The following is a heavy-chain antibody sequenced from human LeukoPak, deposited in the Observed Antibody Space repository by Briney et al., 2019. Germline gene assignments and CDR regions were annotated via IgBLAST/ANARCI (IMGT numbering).Heavy chain of an antibody. Sequence: SETLSLTYTVSGGSISSSSYYWGWIRQPPGKGLEWIGSIYYSGSTYYNPSLKSRVTISVDTSKNQFSLKLSSVTAADTAVYYCAGHYGSGSYYAPFDYWGQGTLVTVSS. J-gene: IGHJ4*02. V-gene: IGHV4-39*07. D-gene: IGHD3-10*01. CDR1: GGSISSSSYY. CDR3: AGHYGSGSYYAPFDY. CDR2: IYYSGST.